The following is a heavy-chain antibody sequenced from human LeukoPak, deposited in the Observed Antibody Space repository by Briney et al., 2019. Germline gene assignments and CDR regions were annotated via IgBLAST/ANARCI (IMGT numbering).Heavy chain of an antibody. D-gene: IGHD6-13*01. CDR2: INTNTGNP. J-gene: IGHJ3*02. CDR3: ARVRIAAAKDGAFDI. Sequence: ASVKVSCKASGYTFTSYGISWVRQAPGQGLEWMGWINTNTGNPTYAQGFTGRFVFSLDTSVSTAYLQISSLKAEDTAVYYCARVRIAAAKDGAFDIWGQGTMVTVSS. CDR1: GYTFTSYG. V-gene: IGHV7-4-1*02.